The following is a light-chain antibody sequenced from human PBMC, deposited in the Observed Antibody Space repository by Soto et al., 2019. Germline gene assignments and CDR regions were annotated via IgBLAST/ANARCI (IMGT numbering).Light chain of an antibody. CDR3: KQSYSIRSWT. CDR2: AAY. J-gene: IGKJ1*01. V-gene: IGKV1-39*01. CDR1: QAVGTF. Sequence: DIQMTQSPSSLSASVGDRVTITCRASQAVGTFLNWYQQRPGRAPNLLIYAAYNLPTGVPSRFSGSGSGTDFTLTINSLQPEDFGTYYCKQSYSIRSWTFGQGTKV.